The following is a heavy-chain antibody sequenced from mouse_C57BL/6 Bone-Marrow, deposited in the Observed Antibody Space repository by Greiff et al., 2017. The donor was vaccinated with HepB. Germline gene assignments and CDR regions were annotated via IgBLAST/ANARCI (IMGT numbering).Heavy chain of an antibody. D-gene: IGHD2-5*01. V-gene: IGHV3-6*01. CDR2: ISYDGSN. J-gene: IGHJ4*01. CDR1: GYSITSGYY. CDR3: ARKGYSKDAMDY. Sequence: VQLQQSGPGLVKPSQSLSLTCSVTGYSITSGYYWNWIRQFPGNKLEWMGYISYDGSNNYNPSLKNRISITRDTSKNQFFLKLNSVTTEDTDTYYCARKGYSKDAMDYWGQGTSVTVSS.